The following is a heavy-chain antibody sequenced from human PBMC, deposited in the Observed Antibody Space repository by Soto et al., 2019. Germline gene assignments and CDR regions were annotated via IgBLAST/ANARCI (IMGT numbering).Heavy chain of an antibody. CDR3: ARGVENIVVVLDVFGYYGMDV. CDR2: INAGNDNT. V-gene: IGHV1-3*01. CDR1: GYSFTSYA. Sequence: ASVKVSCKASGYSFTSYAIYWLRQSPGQRLEWMGWINAGNDNTKYSQKLQGRVTFTGDTSASTAHMELSSLRSEDTAVYFCARGVENIVVVLDVFGYYGMDVWGQGTTVTVSS. D-gene: IGHD2-2*01. J-gene: IGHJ6*02.